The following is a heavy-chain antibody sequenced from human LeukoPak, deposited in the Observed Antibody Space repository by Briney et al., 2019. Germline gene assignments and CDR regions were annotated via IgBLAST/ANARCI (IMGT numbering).Heavy chain of an antibody. CDR2: IYYSGST. J-gene: IGHJ4*02. V-gene: IGHV4-39*01. CDR3: ARLGVGDYSPTLFDY. D-gene: IGHD4-17*01. Sequence: PSETLSLTCTVSGGSISSSSYYWGWIRQPPGKGLEWIGSIYYSGSTYYNPSLKSRVTISVDTSKNQFSLKLSSVTAADTAVYYCARLGVGDYSPTLFDYWGQGTLVTVSS. CDR1: GGSISSSSYY.